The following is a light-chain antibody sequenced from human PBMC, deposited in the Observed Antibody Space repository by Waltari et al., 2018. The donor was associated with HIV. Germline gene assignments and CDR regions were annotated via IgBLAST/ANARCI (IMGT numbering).Light chain of an antibody. J-gene: IGLJ2*01. CDR2: DVT. Sequence: QSALTQPASVSGSPGQSITISCTGTSSDIGGYNYVSWYQQHPGNAPKLRIYDVTNRPSGVANRFSGSKAGNTASLTISGRQAEDEADYYCSSYTSSNTLVFGGGTKLTVL. CDR1: SSDIGGYNY. CDR3: SSYTSSNTLV. V-gene: IGLV2-14*03.